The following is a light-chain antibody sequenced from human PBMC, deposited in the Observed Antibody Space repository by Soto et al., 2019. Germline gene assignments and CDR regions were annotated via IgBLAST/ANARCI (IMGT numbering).Light chain of an antibody. CDR3: HQSSSSPRT. Sequence: EIVLTQSPGTLSLSPGERATLSCRASQSVSGSYLAWYQQKPGQAPRLLIYGASSRATGIPDRFSGSGSGTDFTLTISSLEPEDFAVYYCHQSSSSPRTFGQGTKVEIK. V-gene: IGKV3-20*01. CDR2: GAS. CDR1: QSVSGSY. J-gene: IGKJ1*01.